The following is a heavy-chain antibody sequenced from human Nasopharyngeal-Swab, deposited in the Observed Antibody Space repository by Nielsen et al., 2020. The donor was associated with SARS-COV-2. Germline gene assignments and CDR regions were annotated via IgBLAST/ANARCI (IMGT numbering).Heavy chain of an antibody. CDR1: GFTFSSYG. Sequence: GESLKISCAASGFTFSSYGMHWVRQAPGKGLEWVAVISYDGSNKYYADSVKGRFTISRDNSKNTLYLQMNSLRAEDTAVYYCARDMPLFGGVIDYWGQGTLVTVSS. D-gene: IGHD3-16*01. V-gene: IGHV3-30*19. J-gene: IGHJ4*02. CDR2: ISYDGSNK. CDR3: ARDMPLFGGVIDY.